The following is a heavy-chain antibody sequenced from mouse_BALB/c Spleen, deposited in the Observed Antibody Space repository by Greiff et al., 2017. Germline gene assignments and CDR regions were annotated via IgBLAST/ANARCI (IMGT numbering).Heavy chain of an antibody. V-gene: IGHV1-7*01. D-gene: IGHD2-3*01. Sequence: VQLQQSGAELAKPGASVKMSCKASGYTFTSYWMHWVKQRPGQGLEWIGYINPSTGYTEYNQKFKDKATLTADKSSSTAYMQLSSLTSEDSAVYYCARRGDGYYWYFDVWGAGTTVTVSS. CDR2: INPSTGYT. J-gene: IGHJ1*01. CDR3: ARRGDGYYWYFDV. CDR1: GYTFTSYW.